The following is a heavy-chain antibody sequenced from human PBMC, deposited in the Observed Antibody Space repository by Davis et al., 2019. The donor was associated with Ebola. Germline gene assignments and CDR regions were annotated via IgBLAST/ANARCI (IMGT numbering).Heavy chain of an antibody. Sequence: GESLKISCAASGFTFSSYAMSWVRQAPGKGLEWVSAISGSGGSTYYADSVKGRFTISRDNSKNTLYLQMNSLRAEDTAVYYCAKDPGAVAMYFDYWGQGTLVTVSS. CDR2: ISGSGGST. V-gene: IGHV3-23*01. J-gene: IGHJ4*02. CDR3: AKDPGAVAMYFDY. D-gene: IGHD4-23*01. CDR1: GFTFSSYA.